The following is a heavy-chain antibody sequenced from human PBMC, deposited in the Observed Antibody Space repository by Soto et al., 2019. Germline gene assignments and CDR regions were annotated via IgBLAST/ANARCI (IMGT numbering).Heavy chain of an antibody. CDR3: ARGGPTYYYDSSGYYYGSSLAFDI. CDR2: ISPILGNA. J-gene: IGHJ3*02. D-gene: IGHD3-22*01. CDR1: GYTFTSYA. V-gene: IGHV1-69*04. Sequence: GASVKVSCKASGYTFTSYAITWVRQAPGQGLEWMGRISPILGNANYAQKFQGRVTITTDKSTSTAYMELSSLRSEDTAVYYCARGGPTYYYDSSGYYYGSSLAFDIWGQGTMVTVSS.